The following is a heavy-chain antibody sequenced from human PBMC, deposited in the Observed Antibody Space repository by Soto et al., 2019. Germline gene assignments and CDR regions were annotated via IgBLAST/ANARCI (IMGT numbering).Heavy chain of an antibody. V-gene: IGHV4-34*01. J-gene: IGHJ5*02. CDR3: ARGKTSGSSGGP. CDR1: GGSFSGYY. CDR2: INHSGST. Sequence: PSETLSLTCAVYGGSFSGYYWSWIRHPPGKGLEWIGEINHSGSTNYNPSLKSRVTISVDTSKNQFSLKLSSVTAADTAVYYCARGKTSGSSGGPWGQGTLVTVSS. D-gene: IGHD6-6*01.